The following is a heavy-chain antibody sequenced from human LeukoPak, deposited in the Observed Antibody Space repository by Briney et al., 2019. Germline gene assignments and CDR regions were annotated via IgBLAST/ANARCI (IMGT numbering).Heavy chain of an antibody. J-gene: IGHJ4*02. CDR1: GGSISSYY. CDR3: ARRNRIAVAGLNY. CDR2: IYYSGST. Sequence: SETLSLTCTVSGGSISSYYWSWIRQPPGKGLEWIGYIYYSGSTNYNPSLKSRVTISVDTSKNQFSLKLSSVTAADTAVYYCARRNRIAVAGLNYWGQGTLVTVSS. D-gene: IGHD6-19*01. V-gene: IGHV4-59*12.